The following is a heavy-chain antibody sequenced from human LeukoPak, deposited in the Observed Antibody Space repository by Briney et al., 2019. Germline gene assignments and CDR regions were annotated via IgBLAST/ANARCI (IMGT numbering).Heavy chain of an antibody. Sequence: PSETLSLTCAVYGGSFSGYYWSWIRQPPGKGLEWIGEINHSGSTNYNPSLKSRVTISVDTSKNQFSLKLSSVTAADTAVYYCARERRAAAGTRRGSFDYWGQGTLVTVSS. V-gene: IGHV4-34*01. CDR1: GGSFSGYY. D-gene: IGHD6-13*01. J-gene: IGHJ4*02. CDR3: ARERRAAAGTRRGSFDY. CDR2: INHSGST.